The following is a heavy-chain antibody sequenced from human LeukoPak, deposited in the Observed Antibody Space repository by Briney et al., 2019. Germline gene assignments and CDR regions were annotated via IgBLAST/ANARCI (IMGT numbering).Heavy chain of an antibody. Sequence: GGSLRLSCAASGFTFSSYAMHWVRQAPGKGLEWVAVISYDGSNKYYADSVKGRFTISRDNSKNTLYLQMNSLRAEDTAVYYCARDSPGETVTQYYFDYWGQGTLVTVSS. J-gene: IGHJ4*02. CDR3: ARDSPGETVTQYYFDY. CDR1: GFTFSSYA. D-gene: IGHD4-17*01. CDR2: ISYDGSNK. V-gene: IGHV3-30*04.